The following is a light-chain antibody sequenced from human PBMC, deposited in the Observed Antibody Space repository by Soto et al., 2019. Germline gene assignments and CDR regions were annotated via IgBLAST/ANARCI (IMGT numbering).Light chain of an antibody. CDR3: SSYTSSSTPYV. Sequence: QSALTQPASVSGSPGQSITISCTGTSSDVGGYNYVSWYQQHPGKAPELMIYEVSNRPSGVSNRFSGSKSGNTASLTISGLQAEDEAGYYCSSYTSSSTPYVFGTGTKVTVL. J-gene: IGLJ1*01. V-gene: IGLV2-14*01. CDR2: EVS. CDR1: SSDVGGYNY.